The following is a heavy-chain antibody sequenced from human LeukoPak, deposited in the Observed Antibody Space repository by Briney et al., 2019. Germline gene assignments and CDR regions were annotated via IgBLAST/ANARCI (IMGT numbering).Heavy chain of an antibody. J-gene: IGHJ4*02. CDR2: IKQDGSEK. Sequence: GGSLRLSCAASGFTFSSYWMSWVRQAPGEGLEWVANIKQDGSEKYYVDSVKGRFTISRDNAKNSLYLQMNSLRAEDTAVYYCARDYYDSSGYYNFDYWGQGTLVTVSS. CDR1: GFTFSSYW. D-gene: IGHD3-22*01. CDR3: ARDYYDSSGYYNFDY. V-gene: IGHV3-7*01.